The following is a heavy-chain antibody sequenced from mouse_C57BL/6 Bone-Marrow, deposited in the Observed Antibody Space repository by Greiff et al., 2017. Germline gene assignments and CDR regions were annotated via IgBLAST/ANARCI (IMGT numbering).Heavy chain of an antibody. CDR2: IRNKANGYTT. V-gene: IGHV7-3*01. D-gene: IGHD2-4*01. Sequence: EVHLVESGGGLVQPGGSLSLSCAASGFTFTDYYMSWVRQPPGKALEWLGFIRNKANGYTTAYSASVKGRFTIARDNSPSILYLQRNALRAEDSATYYSAKYDYEGFAYWGQGTLVTVSA. CDR1: GFTFTDYY. CDR3: AKYDYEGFAY. J-gene: IGHJ3*01.